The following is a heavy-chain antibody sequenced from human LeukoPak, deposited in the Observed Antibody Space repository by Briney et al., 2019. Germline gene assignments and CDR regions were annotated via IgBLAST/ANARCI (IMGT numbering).Heavy chain of an antibody. CDR2: IKQDGSEK. Sequence: GSLRLSCTVSGFTFSTYWMTWVRQAPGKGLEWVANIKQDGSEKYYVDSVKGRFTITRDNAKKALYLEMNSLRVEDTALYYCARENYYDSSGNDAFDVWGQGTMVTVSS. D-gene: IGHD3-22*01. V-gene: IGHV3-7*04. J-gene: IGHJ3*01. CDR3: ARENYYDSSGNDAFDV. CDR1: GFTFSTYW.